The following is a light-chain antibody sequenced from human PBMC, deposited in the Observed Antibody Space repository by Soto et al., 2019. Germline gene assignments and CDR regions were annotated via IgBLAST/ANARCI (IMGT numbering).Light chain of an antibody. Sequence: EIVLTQSPGTLSLSPGERATLSCRASQSVSSNHLAWYQQKPGQAPRLLIYDTSNRATGIPARFSGSGSGTDFTLTISSLEPEDFAVYYCHQRKSWPRTFGQGTKVDIK. V-gene: IGKV3-11*01. J-gene: IGKJ1*01. CDR2: DTS. CDR1: QSVSSN. CDR3: HQRKSWPRT.